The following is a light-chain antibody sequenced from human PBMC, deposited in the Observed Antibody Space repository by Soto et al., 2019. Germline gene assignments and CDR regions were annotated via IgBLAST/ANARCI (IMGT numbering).Light chain of an antibody. V-gene: IGKV3-20*01. J-gene: IGKJ1*01. CDR2: DAS. CDR3: QQYGSSPAT. Sequence: EIVLTHSPATLSLSPWERATLSCRASQSVSSYLAWYQQKPGQAPRLLIYDASNRATGIPDRFSGSGSGTDFTLTISRLEPEDFAVYYCQQYGSSPATFGQGTKVDIK. CDR1: QSVSSY.